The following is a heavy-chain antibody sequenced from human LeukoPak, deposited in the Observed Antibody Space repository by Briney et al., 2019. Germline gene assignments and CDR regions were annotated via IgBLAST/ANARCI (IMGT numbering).Heavy chain of an antibody. CDR1: GFTVSRTY. Sequence: GGSLRLSCAALGFTVSRTYMRWVRLAPGKGLEWVSVIYEGGDIYYADSVRGRFAISRDNSKNTVYLQMNGLRGEDTAVYYCARDPSSTGTGFDIWGQGTMVTVSS. D-gene: IGHD3/OR15-3a*01. CDR2: IYEGGDI. V-gene: IGHV3-66*01. J-gene: IGHJ3*02. CDR3: ARDPSSTGTGFDI.